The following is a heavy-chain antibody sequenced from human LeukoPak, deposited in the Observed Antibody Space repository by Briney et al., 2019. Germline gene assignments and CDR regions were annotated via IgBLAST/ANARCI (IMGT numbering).Heavy chain of an antibody. V-gene: IGHV4-34*01. Sequence: SETLSLTCAVYGGSFSGYYWSWIRQPPGKGLEWIGEINHSGSTNYNPSLKSRVTISVDTSKNQFSLKLSSVTAADTAVYYCARGPSLRLFDPWGQGTLVTVSS. CDR1: GGSFSGYY. D-gene: IGHD2-2*01. CDR3: ARGPSLRLFDP. CDR2: INHSGST. J-gene: IGHJ5*02.